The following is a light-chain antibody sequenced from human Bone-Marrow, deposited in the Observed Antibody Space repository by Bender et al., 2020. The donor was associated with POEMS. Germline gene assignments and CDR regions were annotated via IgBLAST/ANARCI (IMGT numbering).Light chain of an antibody. J-gene: IGLJ2*01. CDR1: KLGDKY. CDR3: QVWDSSSDEVV. Sequence: SYELSQPPSVSVSPGQTASITCSGDKLGDKYASWYQQKPGQSPVLVVYDDSDRPSGIPERFSGSNSGNTATLTISRVEAGDEADYYCQVWDSSSDEVVFGGGTKLTVL. V-gene: IGLV3-1*01. CDR2: DDS.